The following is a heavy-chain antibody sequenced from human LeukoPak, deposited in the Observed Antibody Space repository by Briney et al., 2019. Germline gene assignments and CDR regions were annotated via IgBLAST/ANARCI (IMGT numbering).Heavy chain of an antibody. V-gene: IGHV4-30-4*01. CDR3: AKENFPVLRFLEVLDGMDV. Sequence: PSQTLSLTCTVSGGSISSGDYYWSWIRQPPGKGLEWIGYIYYSGSTYYNPSLKSRVTISVDTPKNQFSLKLSSVTAADTAVYYCAKENFPVLRFLEVLDGMDVWGQGTTVTVSS. CDR1: GGSISSGDYY. D-gene: IGHD3-3*01. J-gene: IGHJ6*02. CDR2: IYYSGST.